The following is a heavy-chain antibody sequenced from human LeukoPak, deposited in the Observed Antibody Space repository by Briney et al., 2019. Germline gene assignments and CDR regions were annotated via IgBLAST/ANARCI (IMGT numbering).Heavy chain of an antibody. CDR3: ARDLRRDESSNYYYIGWFDL. Sequence: SVKVSCKASGGTFSSYAINWVRQAPGQGPEWMGGIIPIFGTPSYAQKFQGRVRITTDESTSTAYMELSSLRSEDTAVYYCARDLRRDESSNYYYIGWFDLWGQGTLVTVSS. D-gene: IGHD3-22*01. CDR1: GGTFSSYA. V-gene: IGHV1-69*05. J-gene: IGHJ5*01. CDR2: IIPIFGTP.